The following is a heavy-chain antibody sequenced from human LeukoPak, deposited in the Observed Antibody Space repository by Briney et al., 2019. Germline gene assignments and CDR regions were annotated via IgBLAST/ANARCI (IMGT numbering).Heavy chain of an antibody. CDR2: IDSSGGYM. V-gene: IGHV3-21*06. J-gene: IGHJ4*02. D-gene: IGHD6-13*01. CDR1: GFTFNTYS. Sequence: GGSLRLSCEASGFTFNTYSMNWARQAPGKGLEWVSSIDSSGGYMFYADSVKGRFIISRDNAKDSLYLQMNSLRAEDTAVYYCAKYPRRYSRTGGYFDYWGQGTLVTVSS. CDR3: AKYPRRYSRTGGYFDY.